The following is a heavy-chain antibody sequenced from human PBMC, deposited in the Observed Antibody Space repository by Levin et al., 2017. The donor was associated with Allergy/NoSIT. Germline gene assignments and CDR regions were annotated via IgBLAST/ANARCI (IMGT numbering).Heavy chain of an antibody. J-gene: IGHJ4*02. V-gene: IGHV3-48*03. CDR2: LSSTVMTT. CDR3: VRERVGMSTRVFDY. CDR1: GFNFRTYE. Sequence: GGSLRLSCEASGFNFRTYEMSWVRQAPGKGLEWVSYLSSTVMTTYYADSVKGRFTISRDNAKNTLYLEMNNLRVEDTAVYYCVRERVGMSTRVFDYWGQGTLVTVSS. D-gene: IGHD5-24*01.